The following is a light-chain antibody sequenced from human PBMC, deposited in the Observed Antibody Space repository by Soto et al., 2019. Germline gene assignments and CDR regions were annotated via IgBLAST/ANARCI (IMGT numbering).Light chain of an antibody. J-gene: IGLJ3*02. CDR1: STDVGGYNY. V-gene: IGLV2-11*01. CDR2: DVG. Sequence: QSALTQPRSVSGSPGQSVTISCTGTSTDVGGYNYVSWYQQHPDNAPKLIIYDVGERPSGVSDRFSGSKSGNTASLTISGLQAEDEPDYYCCSYAGSYTLFGGGTKVTVL. CDR3: CSYAGSYTL.